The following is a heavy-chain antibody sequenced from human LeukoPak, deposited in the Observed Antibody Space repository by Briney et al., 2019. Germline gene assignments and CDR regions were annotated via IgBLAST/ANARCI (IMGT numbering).Heavy chain of an antibody. CDR1: GYTFTGYY. CDR3: ARGGSYRVVGP. V-gene: IGHV1-2*02. Sequence: ASVKVSCKASGYTFTGYYMHWVRPAPGKGLEGMGRINPNSGGTNYAQKFQGRVTMTRDTSISTAYMELSRLRSDDTAVYYCARGGSYRVVGPWRQGILVTVSS. CDR2: INPNSGGT. J-gene: IGHJ5*02. D-gene: IGHD1-26*01.